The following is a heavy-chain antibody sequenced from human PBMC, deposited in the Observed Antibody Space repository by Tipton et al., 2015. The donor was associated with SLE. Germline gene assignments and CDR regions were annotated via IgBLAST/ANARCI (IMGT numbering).Heavy chain of an antibody. J-gene: IGHJ4*02. Sequence: TLSLTCTVSGGSISGYCWSWIRQPPGKGLEWIGSMYYSGNTYYNPSLKSRVTISVDTSKNQFSLKLSSVTAADTAVYYCASYSSSYFDYWGQGTLVTVSS. CDR3: ASYSSSYFDY. V-gene: IGHV4-39*07. CDR2: MYYSGNT. D-gene: IGHD6-6*01. CDR1: GGSISGYC.